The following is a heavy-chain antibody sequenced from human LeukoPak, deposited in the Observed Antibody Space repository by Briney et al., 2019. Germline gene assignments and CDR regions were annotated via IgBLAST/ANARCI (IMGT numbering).Heavy chain of an antibody. CDR2: IIPIFGTA. Sequence: SVNVSCKASGGTFSSYAISWVRQAPGQGLEWMGGIIPIFGTANYAQKFQGRVTITADESTSTAYMELSSLRSEDTAVYYCAGERIWVAAGAGLYYFDYWGQGTLVTVSS. CDR3: AGERIWVAAGAGLYYFDY. CDR1: GGTFSSYA. D-gene: IGHD6-13*01. V-gene: IGHV1-69*13. J-gene: IGHJ4*02.